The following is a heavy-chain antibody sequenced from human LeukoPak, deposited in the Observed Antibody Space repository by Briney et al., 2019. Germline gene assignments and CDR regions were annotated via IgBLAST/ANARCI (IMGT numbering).Heavy chain of an antibody. D-gene: IGHD3-22*01. J-gene: IGHJ4*02. CDR1: GFTFSSNA. Sequence: TGGSLRLSCAASGFTFSSNAMHWARQAPGKGLEWVAVISYDGSDKNYADSVKGRFTISRDNSKSTLYLQMDSLRTEDTAVYYCARDPYYFDSSGYADYWGQGTLVTVSS. V-gene: IGHV3-30*01. CDR2: ISYDGSDK. CDR3: ARDPYYFDSSGYADY.